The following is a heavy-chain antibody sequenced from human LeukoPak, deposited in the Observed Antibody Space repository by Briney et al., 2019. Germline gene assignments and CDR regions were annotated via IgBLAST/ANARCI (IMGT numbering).Heavy chain of an antibody. Sequence: PGGSLRLSCAASGFTFDDYAMHWVRQAPGKGLEWVSGISWNSGSIGYADSVKGRFTISRDNAKNSLYPQMNSLRAEDTALYYCAKDIGLRFLEWLIDYWGQGTLVTVSS. D-gene: IGHD3-3*01. CDR1: GFTFDDYA. CDR2: ISWNSGSI. CDR3: AKDIGLRFLEWLIDY. V-gene: IGHV3-9*01. J-gene: IGHJ4*02.